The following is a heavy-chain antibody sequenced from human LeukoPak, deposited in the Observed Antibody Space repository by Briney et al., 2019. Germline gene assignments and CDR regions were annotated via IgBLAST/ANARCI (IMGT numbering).Heavy chain of an antibody. V-gene: IGHV2-70*11. CDR1: GFSLSTSGMC. CDR2: IDWDDDK. CDR3: ARTPIYCSGGSCYLYYFDY. J-gene: IGHJ4*02. Sequence: SGPTLVNPTQTLTLTCTFSGFSLSTSGMCVSWIRQPPGKALEWLARIDWDDDKYYSTSLTTRLTISKDTSKNQVVLTMTNMDPVDTATYYCARTPIYCSGGSCYLYYFDYWGQGTLVTVSS. D-gene: IGHD2-15*01.